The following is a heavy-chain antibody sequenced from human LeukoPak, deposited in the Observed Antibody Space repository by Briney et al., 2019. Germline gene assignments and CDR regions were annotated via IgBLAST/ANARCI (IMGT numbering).Heavy chain of an antibody. D-gene: IGHD2-2*01. CDR2: ISGSGGST. CDR1: GFTFSSYA. CDR3: AKNHRDAGDY. V-gene: IGHV3-23*01. J-gene: IGHJ4*02. Sequence: PGGSLRLSCAASGFTFSSYAMSWVRQAPGKGLEWVSAISGSGGSTYYADSVKGRFTISRDDSRNTLYLQMNSLRAEDTALYYCAKNHRDAGDYWGQGTLVTVSS.